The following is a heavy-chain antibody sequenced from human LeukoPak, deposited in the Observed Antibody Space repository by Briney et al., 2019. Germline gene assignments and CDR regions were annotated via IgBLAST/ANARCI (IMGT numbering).Heavy chain of an antibody. V-gene: IGHV3-48*03. J-gene: IGHJ5*02. Sequence: GGSLRLSCAASGFTFSSYEMNRVRQAPGKGLEWVSYISSSGSTIYYADSVKGRFTISRDNAKNSLYLQMNSLRAEDTAVYYCAKTSGYRRFDPWGQGTLVTVSS. CDR2: ISSSGSTI. D-gene: IGHD5-12*01. CDR1: GFTFSSYE. CDR3: AKTSGYRRFDP.